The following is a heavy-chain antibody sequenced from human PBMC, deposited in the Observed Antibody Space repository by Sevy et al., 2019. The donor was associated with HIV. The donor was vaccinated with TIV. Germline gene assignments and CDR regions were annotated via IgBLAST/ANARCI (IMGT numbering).Heavy chain of an antibody. Sequence: SETLSLTCTVSGGSISSTSSYWGWIRQPPGKGLEWMGSFYYSGSTYYNPSLKSRVTISVDTSKNQFSLKLSSVTAADTAVYYCARRNYYDSWSYYPWGQGTLVTVSS. V-gene: IGHV4-39*01. CDR2: FYYSGST. D-gene: IGHD3-10*01. CDR3: ARRNYYDSWSYYP. J-gene: IGHJ5*02. CDR1: GGSISSTSSY.